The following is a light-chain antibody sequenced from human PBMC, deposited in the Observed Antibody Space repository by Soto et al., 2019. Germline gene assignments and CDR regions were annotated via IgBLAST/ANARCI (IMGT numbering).Light chain of an antibody. CDR2: GNS. V-gene: IGLV1-40*01. J-gene: IGLJ2*01. CDR1: SSNIGAGYD. Sequence: QSVLTQPPSVSGAPGQRVTISCTGSSSNIGAGYDVHWYQQLPGTAPKLLIYGNSNRPSGVPDRFSGSKSGTSASLAITGLLAEDEADYYCQSYDSSLHVVFGGGTKLTVL. CDR3: QSYDSSLHVV.